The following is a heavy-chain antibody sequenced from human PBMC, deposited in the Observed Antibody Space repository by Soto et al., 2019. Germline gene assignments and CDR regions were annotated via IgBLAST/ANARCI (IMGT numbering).Heavy chain of an antibody. J-gene: IGHJ3*02. D-gene: IGHD4-17*01. CDR3: AKGNYNYGDDLDI. Sequence: GGSLRLSCAASGFTFSNHAMSWVRQAPRKGLEWVSAISGSGGSIFYADSVKGQFTISRDNSKNTLFLQMNSLRAEDTAVYFCAKGNYNYGDDLDIWGQGTMVTVSS. CDR1: GFTFSNHA. CDR2: ISGSGGSI. V-gene: IGHV3-23*01.